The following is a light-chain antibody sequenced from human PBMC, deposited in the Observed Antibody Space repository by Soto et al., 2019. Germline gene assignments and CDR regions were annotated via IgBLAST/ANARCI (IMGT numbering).Light chain of an antibody. J-gene: IGLJ3*02. CDR1: SGSIASHY. Sequence: NFMLTQPYSVSESPGKTVTISCTGSSGSIASHYVQWYQQRPGSAPTTVIYENNQRPSGVPGRFSASIDSSSNSASLTISGLKTEDEADYYCQSYDSSNQVFGGGTKLTVL. CDR3: QSYDSSNQV. CDR2: ENN. V-gene: IGLV6-57*02.